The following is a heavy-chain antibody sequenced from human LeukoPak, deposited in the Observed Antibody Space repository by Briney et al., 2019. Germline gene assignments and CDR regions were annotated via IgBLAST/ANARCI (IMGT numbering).Heavy chain of an antibody. V-gene: IGHV1-46*01. Sequence: ASVKVSCKASGYTFTSYYMHWVRQAPGQGLEWMGIINPSDGSTTYAQKFQGRVTMTRDTSTSTVYMELSSLRSEDTALYYCARHQGAGEYPFDYWGQGTLVTVFS. CDR1: GYTFTSYY. J-gene: IGHJ4*02. CDR3: ARHQGAGEYPFDY. D-gene: IGHD3-16*01. CDR2: INPSDGST.